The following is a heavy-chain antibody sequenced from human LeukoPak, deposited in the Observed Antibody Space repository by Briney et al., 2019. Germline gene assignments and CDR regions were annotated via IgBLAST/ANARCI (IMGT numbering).Heavy chain of an antibody. V-gene: IGHV4-59*08. D-gene: IGHD3/OR15-3a*01. CDR3: ARHGTGTGYPLDY. CDR1: GFSINSHY. J-gene: IGHJ4*02. Sequence: PSETLSLTCTVSGFSINSHYWSWIRQSPGKGLEWIAYGHYSGTTNYNPSLKSRVTISVDTSKNQFSLKLTSVSAADTAMYYCARHGTGTGYPLDYWGLGTLVTVSS. CDR2: GHYSGTT.